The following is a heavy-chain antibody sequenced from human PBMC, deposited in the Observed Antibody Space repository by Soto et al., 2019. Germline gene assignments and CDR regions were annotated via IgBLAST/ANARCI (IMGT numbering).Heavy chain of an antibody. D-gene: IGHD1-7*01. CDR3: TRLPNWNFRFDP. V-gene: IGHV3-73*01. Sequence: GGSLRLSCAASGFTFSDSPVHWVRQPSGKGLEWVGRIKNKSNNYATAYAASVKGRFSISRDDSKNTAYLQMNSLKIEDTAVYYCTRLPNWNFRFDPWGQGTLVTVSS. J-gene: IGHJ5*02. CDR2: IKNKSNNYAT. CDR1: GFTFSDSP.